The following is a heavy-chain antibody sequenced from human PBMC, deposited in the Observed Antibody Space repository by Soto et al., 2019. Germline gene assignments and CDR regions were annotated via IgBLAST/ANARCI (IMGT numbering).Heavy chain of an antibody. CDR3: ASDKPPGQGWYAAFDI. J-gene: IGHJ3*02. D-gene: IGHD6-19*01. CDR1: GFTFTTSA. Sequence: QMQLVQSGPEVKKPGTSVKVSCKASGFTFTTSAVQWVRQARGQRLEWIGWIVVGSGSTNYAQKFQERVTITRDKSTGTAYMELSSLRSEDTALYYCASDKPPGQGWYAAFDIWCQGTMVTVSS. CDR2: IVVGSGST. V-gene: IGHV1-58*03.